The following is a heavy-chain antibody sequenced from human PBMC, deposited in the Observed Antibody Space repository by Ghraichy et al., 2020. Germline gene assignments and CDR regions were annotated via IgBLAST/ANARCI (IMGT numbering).Heavy chain of an antibody. CDR1: GFTFSLYT. V-gene: IGHV3-64*02. CDR3: ARDDQKWLVDH. J-gene: IGHJ4*02. CDR2: IGTTGINT. D-gene: IGHD6-19*01. Sequence: GGSLRLSCAASGFTFSLYTMHWVRQAPGKGLEYVSAIGTTGINTHYVDSVKGRFTISRDNSKNTVFLQMGSLSVGGTAVYYCARDDQKWLVDHWGQGTLVTVSS.